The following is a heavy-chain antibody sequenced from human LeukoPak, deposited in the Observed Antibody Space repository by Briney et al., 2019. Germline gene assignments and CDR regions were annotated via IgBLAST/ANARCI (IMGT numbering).Heavy chain of an antibody. J-gene: IGHJ6*02. CDR3: ARGSHRSYSSGWYYYYGMDV. CDR1: GYTFTSYD. CDR2: MNPNSGNT. V-gene: IGHV1-8*01. Sequence: GASVKVSCKASGYTFTSYDINWVRQATGQGLEWMGWMNPNSGNTGYAQKFQGRVTMTRNTSISTAYMELSSLRSEDTAVYYCARGSHRSYSSGWYYYYGMDVWGQGTTVTVSS. D-gene: IGHD6-19*01.